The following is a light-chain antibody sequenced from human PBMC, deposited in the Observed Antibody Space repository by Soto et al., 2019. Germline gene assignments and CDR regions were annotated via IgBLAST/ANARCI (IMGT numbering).Light chain of an antibody. V-gene: IGKV1-5*03. Sequence: DIQMTQSPSTLSASVGDRVTITCRASQSISTWLAWYQQKPGKAPKLLIYKASSLESGVPSRFSGSGSGTEFTLTISSLQPDDFANYYCQQYNSYSTFSGGTKVEIK. J-gene: IGKJ4*01. CDR3: QQYNSYST. CDR1: QSISTW. CDR2: KAS.